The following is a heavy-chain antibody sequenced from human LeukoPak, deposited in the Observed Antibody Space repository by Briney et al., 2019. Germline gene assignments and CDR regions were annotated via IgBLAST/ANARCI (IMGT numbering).Heavy chain of an antibody. CDR3: ARQIPRTTTTVVTPSVLDY. CDR2: ISYDGSNK. V-gene: IGHV3-30*04. D-gene: IGHD4-23*01. J-gene: IGHJ4*02. Sequence: GGSLRLSCAASGFTFSSYAMHWVRQAPGKGLEWVAVISYDGSNKYYADSVKGRFTISRDNSKNTLYLQMNSLRAEDTAVYYYARQIPRTTTTVVTPSVLDYWGQGTLVTVSS. CDR1: GFTFSSYA.